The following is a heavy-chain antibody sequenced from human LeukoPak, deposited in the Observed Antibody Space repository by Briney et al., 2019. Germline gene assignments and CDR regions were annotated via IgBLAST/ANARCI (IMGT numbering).Heavy chain of an antibody. V-gene: IGHV3-11*01. D-gene: IGHD3-9*01. CDR1: GFTFSDYY. CDR3: ARIGSTGYYPFYYYYMDV. CDR2: ISSSGRTI. Sequence: GGSLRLCCAASGFTFSDYYMSWIRQAPGKGLEWVSYISSSGRTIYYADSVKGRSTISRDNAKNSLSLQMNSLRAEDTAMYYCARIGSTGYYPFYYYYMDVWGKGTTVTVSS. J-gene: IGHJ6*03.